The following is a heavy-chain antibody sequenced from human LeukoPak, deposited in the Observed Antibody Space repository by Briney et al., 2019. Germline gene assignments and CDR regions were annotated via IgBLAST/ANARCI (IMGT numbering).Heavy chain of an antibody. J-gene: IGHJ4*02. D-gene: IGHD1-26*01. CDR3: AKHRRDLLSYSLFDY. Sequence: GGSLRLSCAASGFTFNNYAMSWVRQAPGKGLEWVSGMSGSGHSTYYADSVKGLFTISRDNSKNTLFLQMSSLRAEDTAVYYCAKHRRDLLSYSLFDYWGQGCLVTVSS. V-gene: IGHV3-23*01. CDR1: GFTFNNYA. CDR2: MSGSGHST.